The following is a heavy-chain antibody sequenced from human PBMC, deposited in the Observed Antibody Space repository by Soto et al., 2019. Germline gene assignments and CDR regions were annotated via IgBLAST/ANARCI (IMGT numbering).Heavy chain of an antibody. J-gene: IGHJ4*02. CDR1: GYAFTTYG. Sequence: QVHLVQSGAEVKKPGASVKVSCQGSGYAFTTYGITWVRQAPGQGLEWMGWISAHNDNTNYAQKLQGSVTVTRDPSTSTAYLELRRLRDDDTAVYYCARGRYGAYWGQGALVTVSS. D-gene: IGHD3-10*01. CDR2: ISAHNDNT. V-gene: IGHV1-18*01. CDR3: ARGRYGAY.